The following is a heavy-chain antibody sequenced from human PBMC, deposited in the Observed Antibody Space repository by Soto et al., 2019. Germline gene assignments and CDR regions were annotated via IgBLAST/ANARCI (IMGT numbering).Heavy chain of an antibody. V-gene: IGHV4-59*07. CDR2: IYYSGST. CDR3: ARTTDYFDY. Sequence: SDTLSLTCTVSGGSISSYYWSWIRQPPGKGLEWIGYIYYSGSTNYNPSLKSRVTISVDTSKNQFSLKLSSVTAADTAVYYCARTTDYFDYWGQGTLVTVSS. J-gene: IGHJ4*02. CDR1: GGSISSYY. D-gene: IGHD1-1*01.